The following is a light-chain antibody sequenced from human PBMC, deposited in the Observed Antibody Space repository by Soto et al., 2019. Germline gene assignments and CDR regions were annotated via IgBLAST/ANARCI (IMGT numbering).Light chain of an antibody. CDR3: QQSYSTLT. CDR1: QSISSN. Sequence: DIQMTQSPSSLSASVGDRVTITCRASQSISSNLNWYQQKPGKAPKLLIYTASNLHSGVPSRFSGSGSGTDFNLTISSLQPEDFATYYCQQSYSTLTFGGGTKVDIK. CDR2: TAS. J-gene: IGKJ4*01. V-gene: IGKV1-39*01.